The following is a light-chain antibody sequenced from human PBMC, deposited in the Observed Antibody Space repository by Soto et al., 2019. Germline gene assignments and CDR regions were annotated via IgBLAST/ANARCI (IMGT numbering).Light chain of an antibody. CDR3: QQYNNWYT. V-gene: IGKV3-15*01. Sequence: EIVMTQSPATLSVSPGERATLSCRASQSVSSNLAWYQHNPGQAPRLLMYGASTRATGIPARFSGSGSGTEFTLTISSLQSEDFAVYYCQQYNNWYTFGQGTKLEIK. J-gene: IGKJ2*01. CDR1: QSVSSN. CDR2: GAS.